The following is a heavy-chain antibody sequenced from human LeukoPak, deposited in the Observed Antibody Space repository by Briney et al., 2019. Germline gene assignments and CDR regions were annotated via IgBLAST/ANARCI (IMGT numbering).Heavy chain of an antibody. V-gene: IGHV4-39*01. CDR1: GGSIRSSTHN. CDR3: ARSTRSSGDFDY. CDR2: IYYSGTT. J-gene: IGHJ4*02. D-gene: IGHD6-6*01. Sequence: SETLSLTCTGSGGSIRSSTHNWDCIRQPPGKGLEWIGNIYYSGTTYYNPSLQSRVTISVDTSKNQFSLNLNSVTAADTAVYYCARSTRSSGDFDYWGQGILVIVSS.